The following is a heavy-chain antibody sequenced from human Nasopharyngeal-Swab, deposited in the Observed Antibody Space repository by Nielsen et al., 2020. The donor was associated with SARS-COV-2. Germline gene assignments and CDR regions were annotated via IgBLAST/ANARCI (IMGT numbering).Heavy chain of an antibody. CDR3: AGHESRYSGSYGSWFDP. V-gene: IGHV5-10-1*01. CDR1: GYSFTSYW. J-gene: IGHJ5*02. D-gene: IGHD1-26*01. Sequence: GESLKISCKGSGYSFTSYWISWVRQMPGKGLEWMGRIDPSDSYTNYSPSFQGHVTISADKSISTAYLQWSSLKASDTAMYYCAGHESRYSGSYGSWFDPWGQGTLVTVSS. CDR2: IDPSDSYT.